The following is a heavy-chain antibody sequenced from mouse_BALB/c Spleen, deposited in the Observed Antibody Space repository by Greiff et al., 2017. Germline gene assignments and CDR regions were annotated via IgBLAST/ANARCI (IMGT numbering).Heavy chain of an antibody. J-gene: IGHJ2*01. V-gene: IGHV5-17*02. D-gene: IGHD3-3*01. CDR2: ISSGSSTI. Sequence: EVQGVESGGGLVQPGGSRKLSCAASGFTFSSFGMHWVRQAPEKGLEWVAYISSGSSTIYYADTVKGRFTISRDNPKNTLFLQMTSLRSEDTAMYYCARSRDLYYFHYWGQGTTLTVSS. CDR1: GFTFSSFG. CDR3: ARSRDLYYFHY.